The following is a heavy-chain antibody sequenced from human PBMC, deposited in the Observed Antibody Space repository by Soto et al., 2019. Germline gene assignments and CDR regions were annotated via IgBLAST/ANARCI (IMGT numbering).Heavy chain of an antibody. D-gene: IGHD2-2*01. J-gene: IGHJ5*02. V-gene: IGHV1-8*01. CDR1: GYTFTSYD. CDR2: MNPNSGNT. CDR3: ARTNDIVVVPALNWFEP. Sequence: ASVNVSCKASGYTFTSYDINWVRQATGQGLEWMGWMNPNSGNTGYAQKFQGRVTMTRNTSISTAYMELSSLRSEDTAVYYCARTNDIVVVPALNWFEPWGQGTLVTVSS.